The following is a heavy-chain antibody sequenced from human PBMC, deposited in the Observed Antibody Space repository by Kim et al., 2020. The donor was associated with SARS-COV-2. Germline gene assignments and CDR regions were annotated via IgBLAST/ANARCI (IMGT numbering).Heavy chain of an antibody. Sequence: GGSLRLSCAASGFTFSSYWMSWVRQAPGKGLEWVANIKQDGSEKYYVDSVKGRFTISRDNAKNSLYLQMNSLIAEDTAVYYCARASATAGTGNYYHYGMDVWGQGTTVTVSS. CDR2: IKQDGSEK. D-gene: IGHD6-13*01. CDR1: GFTFSSYW. J-gene: IGHJ6*02. CDR3: ARASATAGTGNYYHYGMDV. V-gene: IGHV3-7*03.